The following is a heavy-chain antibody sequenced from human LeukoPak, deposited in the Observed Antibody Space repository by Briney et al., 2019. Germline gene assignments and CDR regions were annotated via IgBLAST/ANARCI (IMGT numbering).Heavy chain of an antibody. D-gene: IGHD2-2*01. CDR1: AFTFRNYA. Sequence: PGGSLRLSCAVSAFTFRNYAMHWVRQAPGKGLEGVAVISHDERNIYYADSVKGRFTISRDNSKNTLYLQMNSLRAEDTAVYYCAKDRTGLLVVPAALDYWGQGTLVTVSS. CDR3: AKDRTGLLVVPAALDY. J-gene: IGHJ4*02. CDR2: ISHDERNI. V-gene: IGHV3-30*18.